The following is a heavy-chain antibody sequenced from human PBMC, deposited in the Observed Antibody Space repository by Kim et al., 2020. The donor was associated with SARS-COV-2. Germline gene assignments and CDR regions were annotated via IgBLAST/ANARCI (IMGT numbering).Heavy chain of an antibody. CDR1: GFTFAGFA. J-gene: IGHJ4*02. V-gene: IGHV3-9*01. D-gene: IGHD6-13*01. CDR2: ISGNGGSR. CDR3: ASARLSSWSTPLFDY. Sequence: GGSLRLSCAASGFTFAGFAMHWVRQAPGKGLEWVSAISGNGGSRCYADSVKGRFTISRDNAKNSLYLQMNSLRGDDTAFYYCASARLSSWSTPLFDYWGQGILVTVSS.